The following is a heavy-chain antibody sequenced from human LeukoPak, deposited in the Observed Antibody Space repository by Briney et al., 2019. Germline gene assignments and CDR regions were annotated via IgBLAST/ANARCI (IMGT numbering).Heavy chain of an antibody. Sequence: ASVKVSCKTSGGTFISYAISWVRQAPGQGLEWIGDIIPIFDTANYAQKFQGRVTITADESATTSYMELSSLRSEDTAVYYCARDATVRGPYGGHHFYSYMDVWGKGTTVTISS. CDR2: IIPIFDTA. V-gene: IGHV1-69*13. CDR1: GGTFISYA. CDR3: ARDATVRGPYGGHHFYSYMDV. D-gene: IGHD3-10*01. J-gene: IGHJ6*03.